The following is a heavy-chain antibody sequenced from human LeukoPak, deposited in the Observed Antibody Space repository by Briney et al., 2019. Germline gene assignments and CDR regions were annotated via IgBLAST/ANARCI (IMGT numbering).Heavy chain of an antibody. CDR3: AKEGGKGDFDH. CDR2: ISYDGNNK. J-gene: IGHJ4*02. CDR1: GFTFSSYG. V-gene: IGHV3-30*18. Sequence: GGSLRLSCAASGFTFSSYGVHWVRQAPGKGREWVAVISYDGNNKYYADSVKGRFTISRDNSKNTLYLQMNSLRAEDTAVYYCAKEGGKGDFDHWGQGTLVTVSS. D-gene: IGHD4-23*01.